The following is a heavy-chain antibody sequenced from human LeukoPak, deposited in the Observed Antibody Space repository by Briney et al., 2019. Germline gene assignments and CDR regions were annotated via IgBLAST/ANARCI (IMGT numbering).Heavy chain of an antibody. CDR1: GFTFSSYA. V-gene: IGHV3-30-3*01. CDR2: ISYDGSNK. Sequence: GGSLRLSCAASGFTFSSYAMHWVRQAPGKGLEWVAVISYDGSNKYYADSVKGRFTISRDNSKNTLYLQMNSLRGEDTAVYYCARGHYQLAWGQGILVTVSS. CDR3: ARGHYQLA. J-gene: IGHJ5*02. D-gene: IGHD2-2*01.